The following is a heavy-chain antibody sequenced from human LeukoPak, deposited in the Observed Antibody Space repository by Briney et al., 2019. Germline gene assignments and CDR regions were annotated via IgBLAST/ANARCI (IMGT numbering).Heavy chain of an antibody. J-gene: IGHJ5*02. CDR2: IYSGGST. Sequence: GGTLRLSCAASGFTFSSYGMSWVRQAPGKGLEWVSVIYSGGSTYYADSVKGRFTISRDNSKNTLYLQMNSLRAEDTAVYYCARESRIAVAWGQGTLVTVSS. D-gene: IGHD6-19*01. CDR3: ARESRIAVA. V-gene: IGHV3-66*01. CDR1: GFTFSSYG.